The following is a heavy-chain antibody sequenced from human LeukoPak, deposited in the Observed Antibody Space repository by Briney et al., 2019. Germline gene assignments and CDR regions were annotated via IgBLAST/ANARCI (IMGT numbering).Heavy chain of an antibody. V-gene: IGHV3-23*01. D-gene: IGHD1/OR15-1a*01. CDR2: TSARDSST. J-gene: IGHJ4*02. CDR3: AKGMLNKWYFDD. CDR1: GFTFSSYG. Sequence: GGSLRLSCAASGFTFSSYGMSWVRQAPGKGLEWVSATSARDSSTYYADSVKGRFTISRDNSKNTMYLQINSLRAEDTAVYYCAKGMLNKWYFDDWGQGTLVTVSS.